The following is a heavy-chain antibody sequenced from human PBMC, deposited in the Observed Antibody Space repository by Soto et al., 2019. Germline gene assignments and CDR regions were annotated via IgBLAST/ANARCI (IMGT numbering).Heavy chain of an antibody. CDR2: IIPIIGII. V-gene: IGHV1-69*04. D-gene: IGHD4-4*01. CDR3: GGDPDSHYNDSHASSYP. Sequence: ASVKVSCKASGGTFSTYTITWVRQAPGQGLEWMGRIIPIIGIINYAQKYQSRVTISADKFTGTAYMELTGLRSDDTAVYYCGGDPDSHYNDSHASSYPWGQGTLVTVSS. CDR1: GGTFSTYT. J-gene: IGHJ5*02.